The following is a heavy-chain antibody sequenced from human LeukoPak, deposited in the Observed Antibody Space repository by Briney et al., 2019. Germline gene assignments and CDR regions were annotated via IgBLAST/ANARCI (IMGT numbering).Heavy chain of an antibody. V-gene: IGHV4-39*01. D-gene: IGHD2-2*01. CDR3: ARHSRCSSTSCWDAFDI. CDR1: AGSISSTSYY. J-gene: IGHJ3*02. Sequence: SETLSLTCTVSAGSISSTSYYSGWIPPPPGKGLEWIESFSYSGNTYYNPSLKSHVTMSVYTSKNPFSLKLSSVTGADTAVYYCARHSRCSSTSCWDAFDIWGQGTMVTVSS. CDR2: FSYSGNT.